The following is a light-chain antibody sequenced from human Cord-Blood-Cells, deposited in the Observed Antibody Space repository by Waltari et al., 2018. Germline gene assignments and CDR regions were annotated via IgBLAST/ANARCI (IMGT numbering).Light chain of an antibody. J-gene: IGKJ2*01. CDR1: QRVTSY. V-gene: IGKV3-11*01. CDR3: QQRSNWYT. Sequence: TVLSQSLATLSLSPGGIATPSCRASQRVTSYLGWYQQKPGQAPRLLISDASNRATGIPARFSGSGSGTDFTLTISSLEPEDFAVYYCQQRSNWYTFGQGTKLEIK. CDR2: DAS.